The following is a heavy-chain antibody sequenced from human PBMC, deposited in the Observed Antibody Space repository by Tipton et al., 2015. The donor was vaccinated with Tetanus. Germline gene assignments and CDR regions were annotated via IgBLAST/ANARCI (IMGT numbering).Heavy chain of an antibody. V-gene: IGHV5-51*01. CDR1: GYSLTSYR. J-gene: IGHJ3*01. CDR2: IYPGDSDT. Sequence: QLVQSGAEVKKPGESLKISCKGSGYSLTSYRIGWVRQMPGKGLEWMGIIYPGDSDTRYSPSFEGQVTISADKSISTAYLQWSSLKASDTAMYYCVRNKGTIVVAGTRAFDFWGQGTMVTASS. D-gene: IGHD6-13*01. CDR3: VRNKGTIVVAGTRAFDF.